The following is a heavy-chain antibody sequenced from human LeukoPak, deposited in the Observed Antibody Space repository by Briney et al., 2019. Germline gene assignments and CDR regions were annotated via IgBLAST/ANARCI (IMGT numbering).Heavy chain of an antibody. Sequence: GESLKISCKGSGYSFTTYWIGWVRQMPGKGLEWMGIIYPGDSDTRYSPSFQGQVTISADKSISTAYLQWSSLKASDTAIYYCARPRGIGVSSDAFDIWGQGTVVTVSS. CDR3: ARPRGIGVSSDAFDI. D-gene: IGHD3-10*01. J-gene: IGHJ3*02. V-gene: IGHV5-51*01. CDR2: IYPGDSDT. CDR1: GYSFTTYW.